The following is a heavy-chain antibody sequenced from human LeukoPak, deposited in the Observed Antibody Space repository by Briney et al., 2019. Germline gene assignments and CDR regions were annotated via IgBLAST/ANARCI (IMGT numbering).Heavy chain of an antibody. Sequence: RPSETLSLTCSVSGGSISSYSWSWIRQPPGKGLEWIGYIYNSGSTNYNPSLKSRITISVDTPKNHFSLKLTSVTAADTAVYYCARASGSGSYPLDYWGQGTLVTASS. CDR1: GGSISSYS. CDR2: IYNSGST. CDR3: ARASGSGSYPLDY. D-gene: IGHD3-10*01. V-gene: IGHV4-59*01. J-gene: IGHJ4*02.